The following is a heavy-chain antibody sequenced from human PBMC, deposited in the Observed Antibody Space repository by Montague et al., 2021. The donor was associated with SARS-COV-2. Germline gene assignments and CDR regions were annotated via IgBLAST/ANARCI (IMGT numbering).Heavy chain of an antibody. J-gene: IGHJ5*02. V-gene: IGHV3-23*01. CDR3: AKSFSGTRNWFDI. Sequence: SLRLSCAASGFIFTNYGMNCVRRAPGKGLESVAGISGFGGGTYYSDSVKGRFTISRATSNSTLFLQMDGLRAEDTAIYYCAKSFSGTRNWFDIWGQGTLVTVSS. CDR1: GFIFTNYG. CDR2: ISGFGGGT. D-gene: IGHD1-14*01.